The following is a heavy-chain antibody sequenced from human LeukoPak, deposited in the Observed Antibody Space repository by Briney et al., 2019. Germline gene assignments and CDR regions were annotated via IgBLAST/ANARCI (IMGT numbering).Heavy chain of an antibody. D-gene: IGHD2-15*01. CDR1: GFTVSSNY. Sequence: PGGSLRLSCATSGFTVSSNYMSWVRQAPGKGLEWVSVIYSGGSTYYADSVKGRFTISRDNSKNTLYLQMNSLRAEDTAVYYCARDRDLGYCSGGSCWAFDIWGQGTMVTVSS. CDR3: ARDRDLGYCSGGSCWAFDI. J-gene: IGHJ3*02. V-gene: IGHV3-53*01. CDR2: IYSGGST.